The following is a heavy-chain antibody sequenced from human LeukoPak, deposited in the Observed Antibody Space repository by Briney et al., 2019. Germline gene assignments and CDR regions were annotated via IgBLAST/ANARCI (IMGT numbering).Heavy chain of an antibody. V-gene: IGHV4-4*02. CDR2: IYHSGST. CDR1: GGSISSSNW. CDR3: ARFQQLLTGEGDWFDP. D-gene: IGHD2-2*01. J-gene: IGHJ5*02. Sequence: SETLSLTCAVSGGSISSSNWWSWVRQPPGKGLEWIGEIYHSGSTNYNPSLKSRVTISVDTSKNQFSLKLSSVTAADTAVYYCARFQQLLTGEGDWFDPWGQGTLVTVSS.